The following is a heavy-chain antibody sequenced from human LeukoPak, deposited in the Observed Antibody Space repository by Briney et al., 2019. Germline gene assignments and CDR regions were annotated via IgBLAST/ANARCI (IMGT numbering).Heavy chain of an antibody. V-gene: IGHV3-23*01. D-gene: IGHD2-15*01. CDR2: KSGSGSA. J-gene: IGHJ4*02. CDR1: GFTFSSYA. Sequence: GGSLRLSCAASGFTFSSYAMSWVRQAPGKGLERVSAKSGSGSAYYADSVRGRFTISRDNSKNTLVLQMNSLRADDTAVYYCAKLASQGCCSSGASVINWGQGTLVSVSS. CDR3: AKLASQGCCSSGASVIN.